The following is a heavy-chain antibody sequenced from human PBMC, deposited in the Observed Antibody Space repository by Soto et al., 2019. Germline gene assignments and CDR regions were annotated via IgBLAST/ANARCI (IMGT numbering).Heavy chain of an antibody. J-gene: IGHJ3*02. Sequence: PGESLKISCKGSGYSFTSYWISWVRQMPGKGLEWMGRIDPSDSYTNYSPSFQGHVTISADKSISTAYLQWSSLKASDTAMYYCARLYYYDSSGYYGGLGAFDIWGQGTMVTVSS. CDR2: IDPSDSYT. V-gene: IGHV5-10-1*01. D-gene: IGHD3-22*01. CDR3: ARLYYYDSSGYYGGLGAFDI. CDR1: GYSFTSYW.